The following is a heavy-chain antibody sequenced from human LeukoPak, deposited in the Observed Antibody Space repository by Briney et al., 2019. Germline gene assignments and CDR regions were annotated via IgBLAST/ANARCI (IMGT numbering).Heavy chain of an antibody. CDR1: GFTVSSNH. D-gene: IGHD2-2*01. J-gene: IGHJ4*02. Sequence: GGSLRLTCVASGFTVSSNHMNWVRQAPGKGLEWVSIIYSGGTTHYADSVKGRFTISRDNSQNTLYLQMNSLRAEDTAVYYCARDSSSHYYFDYWGQGTLVTVSS. V-gene: IGHV3-53*01. CDR2: IYSGGTT. CDR3: ARDSSSHYYFDY.